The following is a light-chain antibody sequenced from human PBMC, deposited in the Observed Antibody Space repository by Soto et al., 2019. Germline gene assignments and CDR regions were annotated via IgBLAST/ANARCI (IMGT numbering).Light chain of an antibody. Sequence: EIVLTQSPATLSLSPGERATLSCRASQSVTSNFLAWYQQKPGQAPRLLIYGASTRAAGVPDRFSGSGSGTDFTLTITRLEPEDFAVYYCQHYGRSPLMYTFGQGTKLGVK. V-gene: IGKV3-20*01. CDR1: QSVTSNF. J-gene: IGKJ2*01. CDR3: QHYGRSPLMYT. CDR2: GAS.